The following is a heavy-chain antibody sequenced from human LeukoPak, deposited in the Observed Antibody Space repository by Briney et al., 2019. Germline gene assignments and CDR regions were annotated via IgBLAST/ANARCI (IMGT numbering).Heavy chain of an antibody. D-gene: IGHD4-17*01. CDR1: GFTFSSYW. V-gene: IGHV3-74*01. CDR3: ARPADYGDFEY. J-gene: IGHJ4*02. Sequence: GSLRLSCAASGFTFSSYWMHWVRQAPGKGLVWVSRINSDGSSTSYADSVKGRFTISRDNAKNTLYLQMNSLRAEDTAVYYCARPADYGDFEYWGQGTLVTVSS. CDR2: INSDGSST.